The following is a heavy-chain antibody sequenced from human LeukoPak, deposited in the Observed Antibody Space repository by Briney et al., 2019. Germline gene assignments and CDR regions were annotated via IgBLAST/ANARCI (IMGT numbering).Heavy chain of an antibody. CDR2: IYYSGST. CDR3: ARDCRYGSGSRGYYYYGMDV. CDR1: GGSISSYY. V-gene: IGHV4-59*01. J-gene: IGHJ6*02. Sequence: SETLSLTCTVSGGSISSYYWSWIRQPPGKGLEWIGYIYYSGSTNYNPSLKSRVTISVDTSKNQFSLKLSSVTAADTAVYYCARDCRYGSGSRGYYYYGMDVWGQGTTVTVSS. D-gene: IGHD3-10*01.